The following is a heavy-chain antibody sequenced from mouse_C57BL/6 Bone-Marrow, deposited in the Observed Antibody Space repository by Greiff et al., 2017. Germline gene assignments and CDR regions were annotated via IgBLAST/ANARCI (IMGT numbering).Heavy chain of an antibody. Sequence: QVQLQQPGAELVMPGASVKLSCKASGYTFTSYWMHWVKQRPGQGLEWIGEIDPSDSYTNYNQKFKGKSTLTVDKSSSTAYMQLSSLTSEDSAVYYCARCGTDYFDYWGQGTTLTVSS. CDR3: ARCGTDYFDY. D-gene: IGHD3-3*01. CDR2: IDPSDSYT. CDR1: GYTFTSYW. J-gene: IGHJ2*01. V-gene: IGHV1-69*01.